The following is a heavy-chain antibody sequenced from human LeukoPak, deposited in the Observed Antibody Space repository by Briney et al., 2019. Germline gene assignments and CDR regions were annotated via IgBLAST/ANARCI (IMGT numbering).Heavy chain of an antibody. Sequence: SETLSLTCAVYGASFSIYYWSWIRQSPREGLEWIGEINDSGTINYHPSLMGRVTMSVDKSKNPFSLKLNSVTAADTAVYFCARCWNYGRNYYIDVWGKGATVSVSS. V-gene: IGHV4-34*01. CDR1: GASFSIYY. CDR2: INDSGTI. CDR3: ARCWNYGRNYYIDV. J-gene: IGHJ6*03. D-gene: IGHD1-7*01.